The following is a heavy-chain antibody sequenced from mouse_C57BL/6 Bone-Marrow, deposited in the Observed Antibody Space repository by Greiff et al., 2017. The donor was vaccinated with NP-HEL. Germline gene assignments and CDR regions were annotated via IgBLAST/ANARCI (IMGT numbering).Heavy chain of an antibody. J-gene: IGHJ3*01. CDR3: TTSPEFAY. CDR2: IDPENGDT. CDR1: GFNIKDDY. V-gene: IGHV14-4*01. Sequence: EVKLQESGAELVRPGASVKLSCTASGFNIKDDYMHWVKQRPEQGLEWIGWIDPENGDTEYASKFQGKATITADTSSNTAYLQLSSLTSEDTAVYYCTTSPEFAYWGQGTLVTVSA.